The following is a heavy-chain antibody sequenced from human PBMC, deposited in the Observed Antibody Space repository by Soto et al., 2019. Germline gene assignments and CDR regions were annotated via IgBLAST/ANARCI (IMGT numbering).Heavy chain of an antibody. Sequence: EVQLVESGGGLVQPGGSLRLSCAASGFTFSSYSMNWVRQAPGKGLEWVSYISSSSSTIYYAVSVKGRFTSSRDNAKNSLYLQINSLRDEDTAVYYCARDAPPTDYWGQGTLLTVSS. CDR3: ARDAPPTDY. CDR1: GFTFSSYS. CDR2: ISSSSSTI. V-gene: IGHV3-48*02. J-gene: IGHJ4*02.